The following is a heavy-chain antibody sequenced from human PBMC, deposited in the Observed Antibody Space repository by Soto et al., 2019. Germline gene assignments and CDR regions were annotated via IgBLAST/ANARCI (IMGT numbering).Heavy chain of an antibody. D-gene: IGHD6-19*01. Sequence: RRLSCSASGFTFSTSYMHWVRQAPGKGLEYVSAISSHGDRICYADSVKGRFTITRDNSKSTLFLQMTSLRPADTAMYYCVKVLDSSGWYYYDYWGQGVLVTVSS. CDR3: VKVLDSSGWYYYDY. CDR2: ISSHGDRI. V-gene: IGHV3-64D*06. J-gene: IGHJ4*02. CDR1: GFTFSTSY.